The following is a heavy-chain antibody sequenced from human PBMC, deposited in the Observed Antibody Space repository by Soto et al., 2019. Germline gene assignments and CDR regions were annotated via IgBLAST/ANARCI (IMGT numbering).Heavy chain of an antibody. D-gene: IGHD3-3*01. Sequence: PGGSLRLSCAASGFTFSSYAMHWVRQAPGKGLEWVAVISYDGSNKYYADSVKGRFTISRDNSKNTLYLQMNSLRAEDTAVYYCARDAGYYDFWSGYPDPDYWGQGTLVTVSS. J-gene: IGHJ4*02. CDR2: ISYDGSNK. CDR1: GFTFSSYA. V-gene: IGHV3-30-3*01. CDR3: ARDAGYYDFWSGYPDPDY.